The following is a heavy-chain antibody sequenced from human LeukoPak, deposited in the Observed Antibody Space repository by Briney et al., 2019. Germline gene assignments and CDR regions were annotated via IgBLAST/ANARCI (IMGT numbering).Heavy chain of an antibody. D-gene: IGHD6-13*01. CDR2: IYYSGST. CDR3: ARRRAEGGSNGHYNWFDP. V-gene: IGHV4-39*07. Sequence: PSETLSLTCTVSGGSISSSRYYWGWIRQPPGKGLEWIGSIYYSGSTYYNPSLKSRVTISVDTSKNQFSLKLSSLTAADTPVYYCARRRAEGGSNGHYNWFDPWGQGTLVTVSS. J-gene: IGHJ5*02. CDR1: GGSISSSRYY.